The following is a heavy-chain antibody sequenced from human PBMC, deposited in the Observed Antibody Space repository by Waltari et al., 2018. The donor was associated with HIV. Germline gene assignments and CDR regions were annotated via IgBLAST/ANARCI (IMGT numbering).Heavy chain of an antibody. D-gene: IGHD2-15*01. V-gene: IGHV1-3*01. J-gene: IGHJ4*02. CDR2: VNPQNGKT. CDR3: VRGPACSGVTCYSVFDL. CDR1: GYNFTSYA. Sequence: VQLVQSGAEVKKPGASVTVSCKASGYNFTSYAIHWVRQAPGQRPEWVSWVNPQNGKTKYSRKFQARVTVARDESAETAYMVLTTVRFEDTAIYYCVRGPACSGVTCYSVFDLWGQGTPVSVTS.